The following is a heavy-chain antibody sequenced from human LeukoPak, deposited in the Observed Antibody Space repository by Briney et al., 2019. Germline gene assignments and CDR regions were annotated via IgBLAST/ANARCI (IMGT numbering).Heavy chain of an antibody. J-gene: IGHJ4*02. D-gene: IGHD6-19*01. V-gene: IGHV1-69*04. CDR1: GGTFSSYA. Sequence: SVKVSCKASGGTFSSYAISWVRQAPGQGLEWMGRIIPILGIANYAQKFQGRVTMTTDTSTSTAYMELRSLRSDDKAVYYCARAPESSGWAYGYWGQGTLVTVSS. CDR3: ARAPESSGWAYGY. CDR2: IIPILGIA.